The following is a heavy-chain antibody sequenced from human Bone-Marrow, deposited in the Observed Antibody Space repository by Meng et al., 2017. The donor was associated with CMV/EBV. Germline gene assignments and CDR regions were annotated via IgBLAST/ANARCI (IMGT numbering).Heavy chain of an antibody. V-gene: IGHV3-15*01. CDR1: GFTFRNAW. CDR3: TTNAWTFRGFDP. D-gene: IGHD3/OR15-3a*01. CDR2: IKSKTDGGTT. J-gene: IGHJ5*02. Sequence: ASGFTFRNAWMSWVRQDPGKGLEWVGRIKSKTDGGTTDYAAPVKGRFTISRDDSKNTLYLQMNSLKTEDTAVYYCTTNAWTFRGFDPWGQGTLVTVSS.